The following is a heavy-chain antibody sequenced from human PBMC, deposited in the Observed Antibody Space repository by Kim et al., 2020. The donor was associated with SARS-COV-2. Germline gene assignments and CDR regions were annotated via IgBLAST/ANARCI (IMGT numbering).Heavy chain of an antibody. CDR3: ARRRLCSNGVGYGMDV. D-gene: IGHD2-8*01. Sequence: GGSLRLSCVGSGFTLSSHDMHWVRQMTGGGLEWVSSIDADGSTKYLGSVRDRLTVSRDESKNSLFLQINNLRAGDTALYYCARRRLCSNGVGYGMDVWGQGTTVAVSS. V-gene: IGHV3-13*01. CDR1: GFTLSSHD. J-gene: IGHJ6*02. CDR2: IDADGST.